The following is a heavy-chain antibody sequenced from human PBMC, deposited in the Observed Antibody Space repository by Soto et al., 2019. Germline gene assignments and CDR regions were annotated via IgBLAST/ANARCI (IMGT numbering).Heavy chain of an antibody. D-gene: IGHD1-26*01. V-gene: IGHV1-8*01. J-gene: IGHJ4*02. CDR2: MNPNSGNT. CDR3: AGGGGRWEPSSPGY. Sequence: QVQLVQSGAEVKKPGASVKVSCKASGYTFTSYDINWVRQATGQGLEWMGWMNPNSGNTGYAQKFQGRVTMTRNTSISTAYMELSSRRSEDTAGYYCAGGGGRWEPSSPGYWGQGTLVTVSS. CDR1: GYTFTSYD.